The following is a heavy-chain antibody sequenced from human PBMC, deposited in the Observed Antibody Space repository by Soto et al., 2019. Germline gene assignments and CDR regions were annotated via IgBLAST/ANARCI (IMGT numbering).Heavy chain of an antibody. CDR2: IYYSGST. V-gene: IGHV4-31*03. D-gene: IGHD3-10*01. CDR3: AREGYYGSGSYRWFDP. J-gene: IGHJ5*02. CDR1: GGSISGYY. Sequence: SETLSLTCTVSGGSISGYYWSWIRQHPGKGLEWIGYIYYSGSTYYNPSLKSRVTISVDTSKNQFSLKLSSVTAADTAVYYCAREGYYGSGSYRWFDPWGQGTLVTVSS.